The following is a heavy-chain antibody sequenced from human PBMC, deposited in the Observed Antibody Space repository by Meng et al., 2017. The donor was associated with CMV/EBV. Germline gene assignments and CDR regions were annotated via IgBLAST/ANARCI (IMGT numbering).Heavy chain of an antibody. J-gene: IGHJ6*02. Sequence: SETLSLTCAVYGGSFSGYYWSWIRQPPGKGLEWIGEINHSGSTNYNPSLKSRVTISVDTSKNQFSLKLSSVTAADTAVYYCARSRYCSSTSCYRGNYYYYGMDVWGQGTTVTV. CDR3: ARSRYCSSTSCYRGNYYYYGMDV. D-gene: IGHD2-2*02. CDR1: GGSFSGYY. CDR2: INHSGST. V-gene: IGHV4-34*01.